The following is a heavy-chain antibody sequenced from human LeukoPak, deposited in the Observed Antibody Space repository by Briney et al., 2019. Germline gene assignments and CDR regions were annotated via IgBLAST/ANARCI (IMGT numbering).Heavy chain of an antibody. CDR3: ARARNFFDSSGYYYLDC. Sequence: GGSLRLSCAPSGFTFREFYMRCLRQAPGKGLEWVSYISTGSSYTNYADSVKGRFTISRDNAKNSLYLQMNSLRAEDTAGYYCARARNFFDSSGYYYLDCCVQGTLVTVSS. D-gene: IGHD3-22*01. J-gene: IGHJ4*02. V-gene: IGHV3-11*05. CDR1: GFTFREFY. CDR2: ISTGSSYT.